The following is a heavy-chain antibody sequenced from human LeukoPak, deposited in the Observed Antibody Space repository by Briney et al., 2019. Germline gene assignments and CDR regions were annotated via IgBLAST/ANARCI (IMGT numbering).Heavy chain of an antibody. J-gene: IGHJ4*02. D-gene: IGHD3-10*01. CDR2: ISSGSTSI. CDR3: AKDPSRFGELPDY. V-gene: IGHV3-48*01. CDR1: AFTFSSYS. Sequence: GGSLRLSCAASAFTFSSYSMTWVRQAPGKGLEWVSYISSGSTSIYYADSVKGRFTISRDNAKNSLYMQMSSLRAEDTAVYYCAKDPSRFGELPDYWGQGTLVTVSS.